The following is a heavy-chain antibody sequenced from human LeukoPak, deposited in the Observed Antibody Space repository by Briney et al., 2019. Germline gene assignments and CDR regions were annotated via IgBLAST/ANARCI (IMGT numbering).Heavy chain of an antibody. CDR2: IYSGGST. CDR3: ATDPTPAHS. V-gene: IGHV3-53*01. CDR1: GFSVSNTY. J-gene: IGHJ4*02. Sequence: GGSLRLSCAASGFSVSNTYMSWVRQAPGKGLEWVAAIYSGGSTHYVDSVRGRLTISRDTSKNTLYLQMDRLSDEDTAIYYCATDPTPAHSWGQGTRVTVSS.